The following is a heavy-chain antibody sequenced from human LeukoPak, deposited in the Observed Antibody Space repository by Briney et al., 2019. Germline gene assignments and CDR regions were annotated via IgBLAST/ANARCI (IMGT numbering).Heavy chain of an antibody. V-gene: IGHV4-4*07. CDR2: IYSRGST. Sequence: SETLSLTCTVSGDSISTYYWNWIRQPAGKGLEWIGRIYSRGSTNYNPSLKSRVTISVDTSKNQFSLKLSSVTAADTAVYYCAREGLNMVRGVIPKEAWGWFDPWGQGTLVTVSS. CDR3: AREGLNMVRGVIPKEAWGWFDP. CDR1: GDSISTYY. D-gene: IGHD3-10*01. J-gene: IGHJ5*02.